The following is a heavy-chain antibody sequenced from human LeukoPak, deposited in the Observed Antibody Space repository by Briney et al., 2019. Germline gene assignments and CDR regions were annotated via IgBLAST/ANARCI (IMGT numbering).Heavy chain of an antibody. D-gene: IGHD3-22*01. CDR2: ISWDGGST. Sequence: GGSLRLSCAASEFSVGSNYMTWVRQAPGKGLEWVSLISWDGGSTYYADSVKGRFTISRDNSKDSLYLQMNSLRTEDTALYYCVRSADYYDNSGYPYYFDFWGQGTLVTVSS. CDR3: VRSADYYDNSGYPYYFDF. CDR1: EFSVGSNY. J-gene: IGHJ4*02. V-gene: IGHV3-43*01.